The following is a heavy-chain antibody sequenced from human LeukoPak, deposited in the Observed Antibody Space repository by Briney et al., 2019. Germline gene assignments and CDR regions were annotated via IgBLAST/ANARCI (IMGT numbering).Heavy chain of an antibody. D-gene: IGHD3-22*01. CDR2: IYYSGST. V-gene: IGHV4-61*01. Sequence: SETLSLTCTVSGGSVSSGSYYWSWIRQPPGKGLEWIGYIYYSGSTNYNPSLKSRVTISVDTSKNQFSLKLSSVTAADTAVYYCARAPGYSLYYFDYWGQGTLVTVSS. J-gene: IGHJ4*02. CDR3: ARAPGYSLYYFDY. CDR1: GGSVSSGSYY.